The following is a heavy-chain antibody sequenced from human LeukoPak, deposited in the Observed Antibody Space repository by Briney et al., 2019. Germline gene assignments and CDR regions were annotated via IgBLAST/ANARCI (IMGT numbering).Heavy chain of an antibody. J-gene: IGHJ3*02. CDR1: GYTFTIYY. V-gene: IGHV1-46*01. CDR3: ARAPLYEYRADNAFDI. D-gene: IGHD3-16*01. Sequence: GASVKVSCKASGYTFTIYYMHWVRQAPGQGLEWMGIINPSGGNTSYAQKFQGRVTMTRDMSTSTVYMEMSSLRSEDTAVYYCARAPLYEYRADNAFDIWGQGTMVTVSS. CDR2: INPSGGNT.